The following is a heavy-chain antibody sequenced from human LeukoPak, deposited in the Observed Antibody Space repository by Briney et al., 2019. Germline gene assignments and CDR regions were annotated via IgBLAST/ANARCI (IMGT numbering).Heavy chain of an antibody. V-gene: IGHV4-31*03. Sequence: PSETLSLTCTVSGDSINTGGYYWNWIRQHPGKSLEWIGYIYYTGSTYYNPSLKSRPAISLDTSKNRFSLRLSSVTAADTAVYYCARDPTPGMCYFDYWGQGNLVTVSS. CDR1: GDSINTGGYY. D-gene: IGHD4-11*01. CDR2: IYYTGST. J-gene: IGHJ4*02. CDR3: ARDPTPGMCYFDY.